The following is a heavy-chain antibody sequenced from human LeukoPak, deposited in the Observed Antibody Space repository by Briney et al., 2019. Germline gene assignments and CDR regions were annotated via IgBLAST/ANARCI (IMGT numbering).Heavy chain of an antibody. CDR3: ARDAEDILVVVAATRSYWCDP. J-gene: IGHJ5*02. D-gene: IGHD2-15*01. CDR2: IITILGIA. CDR1: GGTFSSYA. V-gene: IGHV1-69*04. Sequence: VKVSCKASGGTFSSYAISWVRQPPGQGVEWVGRIITILGIANNAQEVQGRVTLTVDRSTSKAYMELRSLRSEDTAVYYCARDAEDILVVVAATRSYWCDPWGQGTLVTVSS.